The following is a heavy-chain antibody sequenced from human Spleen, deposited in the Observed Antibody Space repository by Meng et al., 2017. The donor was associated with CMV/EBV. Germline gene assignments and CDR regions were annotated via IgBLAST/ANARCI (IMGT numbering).Heavy chain of an antibody. D-gene: IGHD2-15*01. J-gene: IGHJ5*02. CDR1: SSYD. Sequence: SSYDWSWIRQPPGKGLEWIGCLYSSGNTNYNPSLKNRVTISLGTAKSQFTLKLRSVTAADTAFYYCARNYCSSGGCFKYSDNWFDPWGQGTLVTVSS. CDR2: LYSSGNT. CDR3: ARNYCSSGGCFKYSDNWFDP. V-gene: IGHV4-59*01.